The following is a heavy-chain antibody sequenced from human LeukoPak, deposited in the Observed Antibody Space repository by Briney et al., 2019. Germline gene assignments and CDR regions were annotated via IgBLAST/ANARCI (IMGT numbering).Heavy chain of an antibody. CDR1: GFSLSTSGVG. CDR2: IYWDDDK. D-gene: IGHD6-19*01. CDR3: AHRSHTPGIAVAGTYYYYYYMDV. Sequence: SGPTLLNPPQTLTLTCTFSGFSLSTSGVGVGWIRQPPGKALEWLSLIYWDDDKRYSPSLKSRLTITKDTSKNQVVLTMTNMDPVDTATYYCAHRSHTPGIAVAGTYYYYYYMDVWGKGTTVTVSS. J-gene: IGHJ6*03. V-gene: IGHV2-5*02.